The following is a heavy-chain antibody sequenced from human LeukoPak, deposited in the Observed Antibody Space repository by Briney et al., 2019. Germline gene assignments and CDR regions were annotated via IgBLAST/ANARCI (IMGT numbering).Heavy chain of an antibody. CDR1: GFTFSSYS. CDR2: ISSSGSTI. V-gene: IGHV3-48*04. J-gene: IGHJ5*02. D-gene: IGHD6-19*01. Sequence: GGSLRLSCAASGFTFSSYSMNWVRQAPGKGLEWVSYISSSGSTIYYADSVKGRFTISRDNAKNSLYLQMNSLRAEDTAVYYCARGWASSGFWFDPWGQGTLVTVSS. CDR3: ARGWASSGFWFDP.